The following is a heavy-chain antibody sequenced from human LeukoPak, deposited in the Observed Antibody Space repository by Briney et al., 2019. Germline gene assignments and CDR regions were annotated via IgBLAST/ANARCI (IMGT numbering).Heavy chain of an antibody. D-gene: IGHD3-22*01. Sequence: SETLSLTCAVYGGSFSGFYWSWIRQPPGKGLEWIGEINHSGTTNYNPSLKSRVTISVDTSKNQFSLKLSSVTAADTAVYDCVREGAGNYYDSSGYYPTGGYDYWGQGTLVTVSS. J-gene: IGHJ4*02. CDR1: GGSFSGFY. V-gene: IGHV4-34*01. CDR2: INHSGTT. CDR3: VREGAGNYYDSSGYYPTGGYDY.